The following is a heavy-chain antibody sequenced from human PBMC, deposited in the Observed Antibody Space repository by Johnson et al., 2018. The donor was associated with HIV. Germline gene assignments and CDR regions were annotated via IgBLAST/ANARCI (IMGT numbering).Heavy chain of an antibody. CDR2: ISSSGSTI. CDR1: GFIFSDYC. D-gene: IGHD2/OR15-2a*01. CDR3: ARAYIYGAFDI. J-gene: IGHJ3*02. Sequence: VQLVESGGDLVKPGGSLRLSCAASGFIFSDYCMSWIRQAPGKGLEWVSYISSSGSTIYYADSVEGRFTISRDNAKNSLYLQMNSLRVEDTAVYYCARAYIYGAFDIWGQGTVVTVSS. V-gene: IGHV3-11*04.